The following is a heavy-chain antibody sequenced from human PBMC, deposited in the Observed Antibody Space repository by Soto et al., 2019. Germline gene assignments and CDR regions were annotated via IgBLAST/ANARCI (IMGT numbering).Heavy chain of an antibody. CDR1: GGSFSGYY. CDR2: INHSGST. J-gene: IGHJ6*02. V-gene: IGHV4-34*01. D-gene: IGHD6-6*01. CDR3: ARGAPRRSIAARTPYYSGMDV. Sequence: QVQLQQWGAGLLKPSETLSLTCAVYGGSFSGYYWSWIRQPPGKGLEWIGEINHSGSTNYNPSLKSRVTISVDTSKNQFSLKLSSVTAADTAVYYCARGAPRRSIAARTPYYSGMDVWGQGPTVTVSS.